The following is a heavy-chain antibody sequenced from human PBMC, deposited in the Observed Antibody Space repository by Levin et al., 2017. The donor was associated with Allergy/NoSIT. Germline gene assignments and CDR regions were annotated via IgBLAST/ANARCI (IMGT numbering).Heavy chain of an antibody. Sequence: ASVKVSCKASGYSFSTYYMHWVRQAPGQGLEWMGIINPGGGITRYAQKFQDRVTMTRETSTSTVYMELSSLRSEDTAVYYCARDSTTVLTGYGYYYYYAMDVWGQGTTVTVSS. V-gene: IGHV1-46*01. CDR2: INPGGGIT. CDR3: ARDSTTVLTGYGYYYYYAMDV. CDR1: GYSFSTYY. J-gene: IGHJ6*02. D-gene: IGHD4-23*01.